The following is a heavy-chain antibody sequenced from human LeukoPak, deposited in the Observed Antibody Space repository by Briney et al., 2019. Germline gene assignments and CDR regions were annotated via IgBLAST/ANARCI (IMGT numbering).Heavy chain of an antibody. Sequence: SETLSLTCTVSGGSTSSYYWSWIRQPPGKGLEWIGYIYYSVSTNYNPSLKSRVTISVDTSKNQFSLKLSSVTAADTAVYYCARPYGSGTKGYFDLWGRGTLVTVSS. CDR3: ARPYGSGTKGYFDL. J-gene: IGHJ2*01. CDR1: GGSTSSYY. CDR2: IYYSVST. V-gene: IGHV4-59*01. D-gene: IGHD3-10*01.